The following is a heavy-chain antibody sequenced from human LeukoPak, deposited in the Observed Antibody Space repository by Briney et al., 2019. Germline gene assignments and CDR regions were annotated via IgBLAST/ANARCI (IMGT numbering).Heavy chain of an antibody. CDR2: INPAGSET. J-gene: IGHJ6*02. Sequence: GGSLRLSCAASGFSFSAYWMTWVRQAPGTGLEWVANINPAGSETYYVDPVKGRFTISRDNAKNTLYLQVNSLRAKDTAVYYCARGNYYGMDVWGQGTTVTVSS. V-gene: IGHV3-7*01. CDR1: GFSFSAYW. CDR3: ARGNYYGMDV.